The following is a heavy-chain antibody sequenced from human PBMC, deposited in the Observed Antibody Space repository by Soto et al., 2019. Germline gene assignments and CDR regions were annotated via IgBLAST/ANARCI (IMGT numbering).Heavy chain of an antibody. CDR3: ARERPDGARLDP. CDR2: IYYSGRT. Sequence: QVQLQESGPGLVKPSQTLSLTCTVSGGSIRSGDHYWSWIRQPPGKGLEWIGYIYYSGRTYYNPSLKSRVTISVDTSKCQFSLKLTSVTAAVTAVYYCARERPDGARLDPWGQGTLVTVSS. D-gene: IGHD6-6*01. CDR1: GGSIRSGDHY. V-gene: IGHV4-30-4*01. J-gene: IGHJ5*02.